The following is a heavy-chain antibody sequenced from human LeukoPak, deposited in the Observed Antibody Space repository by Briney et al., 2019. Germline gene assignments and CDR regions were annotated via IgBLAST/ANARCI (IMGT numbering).Heavy chain of an antibody. D-gene: IGHD2-15*01. CDR1: GFTFSDFW. V-gene: IGHV3-74*01. Sequence: GGSLRLSCAASGFTFSDFWMHWVRQAPGKGLVWVSRINNDGSDIIYTDPVKGRFTISRDNAKNTLYLQMNSLRPEDTAVYYCVRDTPHRRLDPWGQGTLVTVSS. CDR2: INNDGSDI. CDR3: VRDTPHRRLDP. J-gene: IGHJ5*02.